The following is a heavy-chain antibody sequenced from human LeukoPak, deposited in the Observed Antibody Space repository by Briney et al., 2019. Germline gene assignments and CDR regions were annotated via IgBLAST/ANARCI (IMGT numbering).Heavy chain of an antibody. CDR1: GFTFGDYA. CDR2: IRSKAYGGTT. D-gene: IGHD3-22*01. J-gene: IGHJ4*02. Sequence: GGSLRLSCTASGFTFGDYAMSWVRQAPGKGLEWVGFIRSKAYGGTTEYAASVKGRFTISTDDSKSIAYLQMNSLKTEDTAVYDCTRFAANYYDSSGPSGGFDYWGQGTLVTVSS. CDR3: TRFAANYYDSSGPSGGFDY. V-gene: IGHV3-49*04.